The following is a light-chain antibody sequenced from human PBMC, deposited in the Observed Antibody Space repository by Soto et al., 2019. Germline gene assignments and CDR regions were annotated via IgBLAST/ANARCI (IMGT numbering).Light chain of an antibody. V-gene: IGKV1-33*01. CDR3: QQFDNLPLT. J-gene: IGKJ4*01. CDR1: QDISNY. CDR2: DAS. Sequence: DIQMTQSPSSLSASVGDRVTITCQASQDISNYLNWYQQKPGKAPKILIYDASVLEAGVPSRFSGGGSGTQFTLIISSLQAEDVATYYCQQFDNLPLTFGGGTKVDIK.